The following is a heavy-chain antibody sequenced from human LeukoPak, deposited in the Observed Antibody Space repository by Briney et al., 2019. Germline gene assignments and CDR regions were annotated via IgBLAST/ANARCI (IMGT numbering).Heavy chain of an antibody. J-gene: IGHJ6*02. CDR3: AGRYFDWLSYYYYYGMDV. CDR1: GGSISSYY. V-gene: IGHV4-59*01. CDR2: IYYSGST. Sequence: PSETLSLTCTVSGGSISSYYWSWIRQTPGKGLEWIGYIYYSGSTNYNPSLKSRVTISVDTSKNQFSLKLSSVTAADTAVYYCAGRYFDWLSYYYYYGMDVWGQGTTVTVSS. D-gene: IGHD3-9*01.